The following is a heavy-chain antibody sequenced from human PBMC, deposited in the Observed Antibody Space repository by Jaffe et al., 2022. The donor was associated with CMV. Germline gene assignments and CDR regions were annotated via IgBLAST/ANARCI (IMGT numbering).Heavy chain of an antibody. V-gene: IGHV3-33*01. CDR2: IWYDGSNK. J-gene: IGHJ6*02. CDR1: GFTFSSYG. CDR3: ARDPSERWLQPRRRYYYYYGMDV. Sequence: QVQLVESGGGVVQPGRSLRLSCAASGFTFSSYGMHWVRQAPGKGLEWVAVIWYDGSNKYYADSVKGRFTISRDNSKNTLYLQMNSLRAEDTAVYYCARDPSERWLQPRRRYYYYYGMDVWGQGTTVTVSS. D-gene: IGHD5-12*01.